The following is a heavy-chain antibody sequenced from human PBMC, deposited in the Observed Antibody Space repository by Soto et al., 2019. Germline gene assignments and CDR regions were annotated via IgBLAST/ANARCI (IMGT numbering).Heavy chain of an antibody. CDR1: GFTFSSYG. V-gene: IGHV3-33*01. J-gene: IGHJ6*03. Sequence: QVQLVESGGGVVQPGRSLRLSCAASGFTFSSYGMHWVRQAPGKGLEWVAVIWYDGSNKYYADSVKGRFTISRDNSKNTLYLQMNSLRAEDTAVYYCARGGGGGYDSHYYYMDVWGKGTTVTVSS. D-gene: IGHD5-12*01. CDR2: IWYDGSNK. CDR3: ARGGGGGYDSHYYYMDV.